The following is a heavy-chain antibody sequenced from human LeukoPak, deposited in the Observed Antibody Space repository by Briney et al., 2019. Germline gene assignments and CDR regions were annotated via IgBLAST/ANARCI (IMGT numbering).Heavy chain of an antibody. Sequence: SVKVSCKASGGTFSSYAISWVRQAPGQGLEWMGGIIPIFGTANYAQKFQGRVTMTEDTSTDTAYMELSSLRSEDTAVYYCATILYYDFWSGSSAWGQGTLVTVSS. V-gene: IGHV1-69*06. CDR3: ATILYYDFWSGSSA. J-gene: IGHJ4*02. D-gene: IGHD3-3*01. CDR1: GGTFSSYA. CDR2: IIPIFGTA.